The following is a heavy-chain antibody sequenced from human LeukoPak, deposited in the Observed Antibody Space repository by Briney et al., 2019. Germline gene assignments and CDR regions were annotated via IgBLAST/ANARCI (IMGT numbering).Heavy chain of an antibody. CDR1: GFIFSSYW. Sequence: GGSLRLSCAASGFIFSSYWMSWVRQAPGKGLEWVSYISSSSSTIYYADSVKGRFTISRDNAKNSLYLQMNSLRAEDTAVYYCACLELPSDAFDIWGQGTMVTVSS. J-gene: IGHJ3*02. CDR2: ISSSSSTI. D-gene: IGHD1-7*01. CDR3: ACLELPSDAFDI. V-gene: IGHV3-48*01.